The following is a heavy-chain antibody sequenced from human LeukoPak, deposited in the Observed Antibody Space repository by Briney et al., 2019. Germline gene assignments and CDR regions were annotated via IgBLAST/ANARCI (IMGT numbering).Heavy chain of an antibody. CDR1: GGTFSSYG. D-gene: IGHD6-13*01. Sequence: ASVKVSCKTSGGTFSSYGISWVRQAPGQGLEWMGWISAYNGNTNYAQKLQGRVTMTTDTSTSTAYMELRSLRSDDTAVYYCARYSSSRSSSMSFDYWGQGTLVTVSS. J-gene: IGHJ4*02. CDR3: ARYSSSRSSSMSFDY. V-gene: IGHV1-18*01. CDR2: ISAYNGNT.